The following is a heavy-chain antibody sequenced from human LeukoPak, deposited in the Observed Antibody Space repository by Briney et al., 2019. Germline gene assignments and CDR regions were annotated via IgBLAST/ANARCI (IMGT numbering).Heavy chain of an antibody. CDR2: IDGSGGST. CDR1: GFTFSSYA. J-gene: IGHJ4*02. CDR3: ARERVAARPFDY. Sequence: GGSLRLSCAASGFTFSSYAMSWVRQAPGKGLEWVPGIDGSGGSTYYADSVKGRFTISRDNSKNTLYLQMNSLRAEDTAVYYCARERVAARPFDYWGQGTLVTVSS. D-gene: IGHD6-6*01. V-gene: IGHV3-23*01.